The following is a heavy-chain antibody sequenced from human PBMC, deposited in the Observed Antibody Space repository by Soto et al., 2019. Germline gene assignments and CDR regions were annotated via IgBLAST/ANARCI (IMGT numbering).Heavy chain of an antibody. D-gene: IGHD6-13*01. Sequence: QVQLVESGGGLVKPGGSLRLSCAASGFTFSDYYMSWIRQAPGKGLEWVSYISSSGSTIYYEYSVKGRFTISRDNAKNSLDLQMSSLSAEAAAVYYCATDTRPGGLAAAMEGDYYGMDFWGQGTTVTVSS. CDR2: ISSSGSTI. J-gene: IGHJ6*02. CDR3: ATDTRPGGLAAAMEGDYYGMDF. V-gene: IGHV3-11*01. CDR1: GFTFSDYY.